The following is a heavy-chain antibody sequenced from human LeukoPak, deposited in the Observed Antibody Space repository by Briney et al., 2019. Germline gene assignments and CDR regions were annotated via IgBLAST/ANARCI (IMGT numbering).Heavy chain of an antibody. CDR1: GFTFSSYA. D-gene: IGHD1-26*01. Sequence: PGGSLRLSCAASGFTFSSYAMSWVRQAPGKGLEWVSSISSGSTYMYYADSVKGRFTISRDNAQNSMYLQMNSLRAEDTAVYYCAKRSSGSFWAERGGESDYWGQGTLVTVSS. CDR2: ISSGSTYM. CDR3: AKRSSGSFWAERGGESDY. J-gene: IGHJ4*02. V-gene: IGHV3-21*01.